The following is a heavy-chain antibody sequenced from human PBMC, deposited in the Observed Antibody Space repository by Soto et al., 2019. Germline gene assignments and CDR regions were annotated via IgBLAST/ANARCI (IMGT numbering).Heavy chain of an antibody. Sequence: EVQLVESGGGLVQPGRSLRLSCAASGFTFDDYAMHWVRQVPGKGLEWVSGINWNSGSIGYADSVKGRFAISRDNAKNALHLQMNSLRAEDKALYYCVKDESINWYSGHFRHWGQGTRVTVSS. J-gene: IGHJ1*01. V-gene: IGHV3-9*01. CDR2: INWNSGSI. CDR3: VKDESINWYSGHFRH. D-gene: IGHD6-13*01. CDR1: GFTFDDYA.